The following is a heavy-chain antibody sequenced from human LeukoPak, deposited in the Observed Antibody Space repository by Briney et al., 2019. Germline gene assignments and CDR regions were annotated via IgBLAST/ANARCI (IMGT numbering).Heavy chain of an antibody. CDR1: GFTVTGYY. CDR2: INPNSGAT. V-gene: IGHV1-2*02. CDR3: TRGGPEGSGYSYGSHDY. D-gene: IGHD5-18*01. Sequence: GASVKVSCKASGFTVTGYYMHWVRQAPGQGLDWMGWINPNSGATNYAQKFQGRVTMTRDTSISTVYMELSRLRSDDTAVYYCTRGGPEGSGYSYGSHDYWGQGTLVTVSS. J-gene: IGHJ4*02.